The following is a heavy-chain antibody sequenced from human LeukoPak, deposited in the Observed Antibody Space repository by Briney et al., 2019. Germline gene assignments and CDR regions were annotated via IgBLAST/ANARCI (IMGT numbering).Heavy chain of an antibody. D-gene: IGHD3-10*01. CDR1: GGSISGYY. V-gene: IGHV4-59*08. CDR2: IYYSGST. Sequence: PSETLSLTCTVSGGSISGYYWNWIRQPPGKGLEWIGYIYYSGSTNYNPSLKSRVTISLDTSKNQFSLKLSSVTAADTAVYYCARQTGYGLVSFDFWGQGTLVTVFS. CDR3: ARQTGYGLVSFDF. J-gene: IGHJ4*02.